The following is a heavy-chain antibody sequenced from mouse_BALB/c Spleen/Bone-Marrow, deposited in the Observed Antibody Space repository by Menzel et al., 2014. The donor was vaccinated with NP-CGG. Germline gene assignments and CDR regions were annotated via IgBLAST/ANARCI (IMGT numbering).Heavy chain of an antibody. J-gene: IGHJ3*01. Sequence: VQLQQSGAELVRPGTSVKLSCKASGYTFTTYWMNWVRQRPGQGLEWIGMIDPPDSETHYNQMFKDKATLTVDKSSSTAYMQLGSLTSEDSAVYYCARGYGNSVAWFAYWGQGTLVTVSA. CDR3: ARGYGNSVAWFAY. CDR2: IDPPDSET. V-gene: IGHV1-61*01. CDR1: GYTFTTYW. D-gene: IGHD2-10*02.